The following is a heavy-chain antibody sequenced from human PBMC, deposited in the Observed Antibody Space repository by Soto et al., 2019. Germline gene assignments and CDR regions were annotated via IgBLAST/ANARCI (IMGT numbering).Heavy chain of an antibody. CDR1: GYSFTSYY. V-gene: IGHV5-51*01. CDR2: IYPGDSDT. J-gene: IGHJ4*02. D-gene: IGHD3-22*01. CDR3: ARNAGDSSGNYYFDY. Sequence: PGESLKISCKSSGYSFTSYYIGWVRQMPGKGLEWMGIIYPGDSDTRYSPSFQGQVTISADKSISTAYLQWSSLKASDTAMYYCARNAGDSSGNYYFDYWAQGTQVTVSS.